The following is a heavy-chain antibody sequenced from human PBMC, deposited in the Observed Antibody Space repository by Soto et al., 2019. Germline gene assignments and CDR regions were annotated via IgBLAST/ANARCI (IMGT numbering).Heavy chain of an antibody. CDR2: INHSGST. D-gene: IGHD3-3*01. J-gene: IGHJ4*02. CDR3: ASGYEPIFDY. Sequence: QVQLQQWGAGLLKPSETLSLTCAVYGGSFSGYYWSWIRQPPGKGLEWIGEINHSGSTNYNPSLKSRDTISVDTSKNQFSLKLSSVTAADTAVYYCASGYEPIFDYWGQGTLVTVSS. CDR1: GGSFSGYY. V-gene: IGHV4-34*01.